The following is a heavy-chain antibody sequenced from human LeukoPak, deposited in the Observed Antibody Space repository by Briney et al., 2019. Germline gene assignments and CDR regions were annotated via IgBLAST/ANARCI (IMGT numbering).Heavy chain of an antibody. V-gene: IGHV1-69*05. CDR3: ARTRFGEFPYYYYYMDV. CDR2: IIPIFGTA. CDR1: GGTFSSYA. Sequence: APVKVSCKASGGTFSSYAISWVRQAPGQGLEWMGGIIPIFGTANYAQKFQGRVTITTDESTSTAYMELSSLRSEDTAVYYCARTRFGEFPYYYYYMDVWGKGTTVTVSS. D-gene: IGHD3-10*01. J-gene: IGHJ6*03.